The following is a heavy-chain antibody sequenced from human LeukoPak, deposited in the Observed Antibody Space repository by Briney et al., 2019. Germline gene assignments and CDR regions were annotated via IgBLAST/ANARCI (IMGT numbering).Heavy chain of an antibody. V-gene: IGHV3-73*01. CDR1: GFTFSGSA. CDR3: SGVVTTLYY. Sequence: GGSLTLSCASSGFTFSGSAIHWVRQASGQGLEWVGRIGTTADNYATAYAASVKGRFTISRDDSKNTAYLQMNSLKTEDTAVYYCSGVVTTLYYWGQGTLVTVSS. D-gene: IGHD2-21*02. CDR2: IGTTADNYAT. J-gene: IGHJ4*02.